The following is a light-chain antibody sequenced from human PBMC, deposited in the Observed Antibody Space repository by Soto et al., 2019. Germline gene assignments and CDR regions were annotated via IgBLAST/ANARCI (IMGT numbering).Light chain of an antibody. Sequence: QSALTQPPSVSGSPGQSITVSCTGTSSDIGASNFVSRYQHIPGRAPKVIIFEATNRPSGVSDRFSGCKAGITATLTIFELQASDEAEYFCVSYKTHDTFVFRTESKVTVL. CDR3: VSYKTHDTFV. CDR2: EAT. V-gene: IGLV2-14*01. J-gene: IGLJ1*01. CDR1: SSDIGASNF.